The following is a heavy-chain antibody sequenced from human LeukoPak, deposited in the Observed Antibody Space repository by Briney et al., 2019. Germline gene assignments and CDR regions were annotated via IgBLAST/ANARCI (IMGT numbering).Heavy chain of an antibody. CDR2: ISAYNGDT. J-gene: IGHJ3*02. D-gene: IGHD3-22*01. CDR1: RYTLPTLG. Sequence: ASVKVSCKPSRYTLPTLGITRVRQAPGQGDEWMGWISAYNGDTNYAQKVQGRVTMTTDTSTRTAYMELRSLRSDDTAVYYCARGHYSDSTDAFDIWGQGTMVTVSS. V-gene: IGHV1-18*01. CDR3: ARGHYSDSTDAFDI.